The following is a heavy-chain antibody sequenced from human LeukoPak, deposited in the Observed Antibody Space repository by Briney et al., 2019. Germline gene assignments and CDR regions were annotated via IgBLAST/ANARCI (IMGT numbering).Heavy chain of an antibody. CDR1: GYRFTDYY. J-gene: IGHJ4*02. V-gene: IGHV1-2*02. D-gene: IGHD3-16*01. CDR2: INPNNGGT. Sequence: ASVKVSCKTSGYRFTDYYFHWVRQAPGQGLEWMGWINPNNGGTNYAQNFRGRVSMTRDTSISAAYMELTSLQTDDTAVYYCAKAYVLRTLVTLPGDNWGQGTLVTVSS. CDR3: AKAYVLRTLVTLPGDN.